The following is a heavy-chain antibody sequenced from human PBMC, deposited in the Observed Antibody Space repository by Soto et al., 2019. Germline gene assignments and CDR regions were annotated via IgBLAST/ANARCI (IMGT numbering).Heavy chain of an antibody. CDR1: GFTFSSYG. D-gene: IGHD3-22*01. V-gene: IGHV3-33*01. Sequence: GGSLRLSCAASGFTFSSYGMHWVRQAPGKGLEWVAVIWYDGSNKYYADSVKGRFTISRDNSKNTLYLQMNSLRAEDTAVYYCARELYYYDSSGYGSAFDIWGQGTMVTVSS. J-gene: IGHJ3*02. CDR2: IWYDGSNK. CDR3: ARELYYYDSSGYGSAFDI.